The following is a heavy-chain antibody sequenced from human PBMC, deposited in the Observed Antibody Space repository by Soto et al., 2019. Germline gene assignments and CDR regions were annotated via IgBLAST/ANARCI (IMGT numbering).Heavy chain of an antibody. Sequence: GGSLRLSCAASGFTFRSFTMNWVRQAPGKGLEWVSTISSNSAYIYYTDALRGRFTISRDNAKNSLHLQMNSLRAEDTAVYYCTRDASRDSSARGCFAPWGQGTRVTVSA. CDR3: TRDASRDSSARGCFAP. V-gene: IGHV3-21*01. CDR1: GFTFRSFT. CDR2: ISSNSAYI. D-gene: IGHD6-13*01. J-gene: IGHJ5*02.